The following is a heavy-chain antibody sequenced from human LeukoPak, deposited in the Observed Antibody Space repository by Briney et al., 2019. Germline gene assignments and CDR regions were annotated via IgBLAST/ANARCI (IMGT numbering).Heavy chain of an antibody. CDR3: ARGPPRGKFYYMDV. V-gene: IGHV3-13*01. CDR2: IGTASDT. J-gene: IGHJ6*03. Sequence: GGSLRLSCAASGFTFTSFDMHWVRQPTGQGLEWVSTIGTASDTYYPGSVEGRFTLSRDNAKNSLYLQMNSLTAGDTAVYYCARGPPRGKFYYMDVWGKGTTVTVSS. D-gene: IGHD1-1*01. CDR1: GFTFTSFD.